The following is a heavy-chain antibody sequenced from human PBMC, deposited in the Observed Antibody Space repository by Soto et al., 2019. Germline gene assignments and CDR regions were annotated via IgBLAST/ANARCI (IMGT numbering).Heavy chain of an antibody. CDR3: ARSRGVKYHCFYYVMDV. J-gene: IGHJ6*02. Sequence: SETLSLTCTVSGGSIGNGDYYWSWIRQAPGWGLEWRGSIYYSGTTHINTTLKSPVSVSIDTSKNQFSLKLTSVTAADTAVYYCARSRGVKYHCFYYVMDVWGQGTTVTVSS. V-gene: IGHV4-30-4*01. D-gene: IGHD2-2*01. CDR2: IYYSGTT. CDR1: GGSIGNGDYY.